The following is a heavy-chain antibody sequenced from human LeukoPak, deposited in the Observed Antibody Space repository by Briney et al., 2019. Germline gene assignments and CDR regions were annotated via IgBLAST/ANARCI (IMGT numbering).Heavy chain of an antibody. J-gene: IGHJ4*02. V-gene: IGHV3-23*01. D-gene: IGHD1-26*01. Sequence: GGSLRLPCAASGFTFSSYAMSCVPQAPGKGLEEVSAISGSGGSTYYADSVKGRFTISRDNSKNSLCLQMNSLRAEDTAVYYCAKYIGGRYLSNFDFWGQGTLVSVFS. CDR2: ISGSGGST. CDR3: AKYIGGRYLSNFDF. CDR1: GFTFSSYA.